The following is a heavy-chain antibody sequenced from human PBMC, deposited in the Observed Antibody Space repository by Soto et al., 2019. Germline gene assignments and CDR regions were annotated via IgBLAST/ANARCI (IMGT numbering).Heavy chain of an antibody. CDR3: ERGGVVAATYDAFDM. D-gene: IGHD2-15*01. V-gene: IGHV4-59*01. J-gene: IGHJ3*02. CDR2: INHIGGT. Sequence: PSETLSLTCAVYGSFLSESYWTWIRQPPGKGLEWIGYINHIGGTNYNPSLKSRVTISVDTSKNQFSLKLSSVTAADTAVYYCERGGVVAATYDAFDMWGQGIMVTV. CDR1: GSFLSESY.